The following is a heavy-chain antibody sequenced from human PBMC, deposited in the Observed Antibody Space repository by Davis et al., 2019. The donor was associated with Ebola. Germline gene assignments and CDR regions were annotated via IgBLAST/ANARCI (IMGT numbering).Heavy chain of an antibody. CDR1: GFTFSSYA. J-gene: IGHJ4*02. D-gene: IGHD6-19*01. Sequence: GGSLRLSCAASGFTFSSYAMHWVRQAPGKGLEWVAVISYDGSNKYYADSVKGRFTISRDNSKNTLYLQMNSLKTEDTAVYYCTSTLAVAGHDTVDYWGQGTLVTVSS. CDR2: ISYDGSNK. V-gene: IGHV3-30-3*01. CDR3: TSTLAVAGHDTVDY.